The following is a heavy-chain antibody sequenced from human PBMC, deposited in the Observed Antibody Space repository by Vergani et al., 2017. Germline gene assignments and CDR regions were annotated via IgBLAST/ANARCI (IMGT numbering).Heavy chain of an antibody. CDR3: ANLPYDFWGGYPFYYYYIDL. V-gene: IGHV3-23*01. CDR2: ISGSGGST. D-gene: IGHD3-3*01. J-gene: IGHJ6*03. CDR1: GFTFSSYA. Sequence: EVQLLESGGGLVQPGGSLRLSCAASGFTFSSYAMSWVRQAPGKGLEWVSAISGSGGSTYYGDSVKGRFTISRDNSKNTLYLQMNSLRAEDTAVYYCANLPYDFWGGYPFYYYYIDLWGKGTTVTVSS.